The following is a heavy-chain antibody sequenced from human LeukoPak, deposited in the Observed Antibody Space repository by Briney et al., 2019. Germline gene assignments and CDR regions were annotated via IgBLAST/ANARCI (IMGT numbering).Heavy chain of an antibody. CDR3: ARDSTIFGVVYREVGAFDI. CDR2: ISSDGSNK. D-gene: IGHD3-3*01. Sequence: PGGPLRLSCAASGFTFTTYSIHWVRQAPGKGLEWVAVISSDGSNKYYAHSVKGRFTVSRDNSKNTLYLQMNSLRAEDTAVYYCARDSTIFGVVYREVGAFDIWGQGTMVTVSS. CDR1: GFTFTTYS. J-gene: IGHJ3*02. V-gene: IGHV3-30-3*01.